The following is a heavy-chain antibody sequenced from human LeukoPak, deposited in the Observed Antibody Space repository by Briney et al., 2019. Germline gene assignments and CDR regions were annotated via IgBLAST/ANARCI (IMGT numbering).Heavy chain of an antibody. CDR2: ISGDGGST. J-gene: IGHJ4*02. V-gene: IGHV3-43*02. Sequence: GGSLRLSCATSGFTFDDYAMHWVREAPGKGLEWVSLISGDGGSTFYADSVKGRFTISRDNSKNSLYLQMNSLRSDDTALYYCARESESSGWYDYWGQGTLVTVSS. CDR1: GFTFDDYA. D-gene: IGHD6-19*01. CDR3: ARESESSGWYDY.